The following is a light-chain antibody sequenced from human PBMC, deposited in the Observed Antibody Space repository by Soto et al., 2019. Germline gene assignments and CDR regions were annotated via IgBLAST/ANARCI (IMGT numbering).Light chain of an antibody. J-gene: IGKJ1*01. Sequence: EIVMTQSPATLSVSPGERATLSCRASQSISNNLAWYQQKPGQAPRLLIYGLSTRTTGVPARFSGSGSGTEFTLTISNLQAEDFAVYYFQQYNDWPLTFGQGTKVEIK. CDR2: GLS. CDR1: QSISNN. CDR3: QQYNDWPLT. V-gene: IGKV3-15*01.